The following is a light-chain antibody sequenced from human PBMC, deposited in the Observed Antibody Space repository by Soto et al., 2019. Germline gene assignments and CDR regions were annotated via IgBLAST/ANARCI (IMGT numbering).Light chain of an antibody. Sequence: DIQMTQSPSSVSASVGDRVTITCRASQGINSWLAWYQQKPGKAPKLLISAASSFQSGLPSSFSGSGSGTDFPLTISSLQPEDFAHSYCQMTNIVPFTFVEPATVQIK. CDR1: QGINSW. CDR3: QMTNIVPFT. V-gene: IGKV1-12*01. CDR2: AAS. J-gene: IGKJ4*01.